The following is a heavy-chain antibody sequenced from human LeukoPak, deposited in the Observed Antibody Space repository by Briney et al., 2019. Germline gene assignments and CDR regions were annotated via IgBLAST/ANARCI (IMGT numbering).Heavy chain of an antibody. V-gene: IGHV3-11*05. CDR2: LGSSGEYT. CDR1: GFTFSDYY. CDR3: ARVLGVYGSGSYYFDF. J-gene: IGHJ4*02. Sequence: PGGSLRLSCAASGFTFSDYYVGWIRQLPGKGLECVSFLGSSGEYTNYADSVRGRFTISRDNAMNSLSLQMNDLRGEDTAVYYCARVLGVYGSGSYYFDFWGQGTLVTVSS. D-gene: IGHD3-10*01.